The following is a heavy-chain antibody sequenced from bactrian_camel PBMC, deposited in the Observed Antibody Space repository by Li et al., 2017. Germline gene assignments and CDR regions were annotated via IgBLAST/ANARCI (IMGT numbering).Heavy chain of an antibody. CDR3: TRETQWVGYHEMAEY. Sequence: HVQLVESGGGVVQAGGSLRLSCAASGYTYSTYCMAWFRQVPGKEREGVAIISTGGSTDYADSVKGRFTISQDNAKNTLYLQMNSLKTEDTAMYYCTRETQWVGYHEMAEYWGQGTQVTVS. CDR2: ISTGGST. CDR1: GYTYSTYC. V-gene: IGHV3S57*01. D-gene: IGHD5*01. J-gene: IGHJ4*01.